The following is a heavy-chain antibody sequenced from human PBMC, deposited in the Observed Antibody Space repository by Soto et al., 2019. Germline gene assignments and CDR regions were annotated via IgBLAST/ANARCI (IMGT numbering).Heavy chain of an antibody. J-gene: IGHJ3*02. CDR2: MNPNSGNT. CDR3: ARIDDFPHASDI. CDR1: GYTFTSYD. D-gene: IGHD3-3*01. Sequence: GASVKVSCKASGYTFTSYDINWVRQATGQGLEWMGWMNPNSGNTGYAQKFQGRVTMTRNTSISTAYMELSSLRAEDTAVYYCARIDDFPHASDIWGQGTMVTVS. V-gene: IGHV1-8*01.